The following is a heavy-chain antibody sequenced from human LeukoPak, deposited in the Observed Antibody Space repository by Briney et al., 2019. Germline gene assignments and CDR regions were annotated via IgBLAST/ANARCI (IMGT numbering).Heavy chain of an antibody. J-gene: IGHJ4*02. Sequence: PSETLSLTCTVSGGSISSYYWSWIRQPPGKGLECIGYIYYSGSTKYNPSLKSRVTISVDTSKNQFSLKLSSVTAADTAVYYCARVYGSSWLYYFDYWGQGTLVTVSS. CDR3: ARVYGSSWLYYFDY. CDR2: IYYSGST. V-gene: IGHV4-59*08. CDR1: GGSISSYY. D-gene: IGHD6-13*01.